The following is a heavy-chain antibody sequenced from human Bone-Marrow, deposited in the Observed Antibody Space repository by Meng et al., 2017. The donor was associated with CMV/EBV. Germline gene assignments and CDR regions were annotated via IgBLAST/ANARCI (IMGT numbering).Heavy chain of an antibody. CDR2: IYYSGST. D-gene: IGHD3-22*01. J-gene: IGHJ4*02. V-gene: IGHV4-39*01. CDR3: ARHGGHGITMIVGFDY. CDR1: GGSISSSSYY. Sequence: SETLSLTCTVSGGSISSSSYYWGWIRQPPGKGLEWIGSIYYSGSTYYNPSVKSRVPISVDTSKNQFSLKLSSVTAADTAVYYCARHGGHGITMIVGFDYWGQGTLVTVSS.